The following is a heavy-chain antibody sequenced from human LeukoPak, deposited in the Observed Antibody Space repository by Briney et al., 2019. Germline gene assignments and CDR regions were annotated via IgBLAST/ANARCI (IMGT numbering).Heavy chain of an antibody. J-gene: IGHJ4*02. D-gene: IGHD3-22*01. Sequence: SETLSLTCAVYGGSFSGYYWSWLRQPPGKGLEWIGEINHSGSTYYNPSLKSRVTISVDSSKNQFSLKLTSVTAADTAVYYCATLGEYYDSSGYYYNWGQGTLVTVSS. V-gene: IGHV4-34*01. CDR3: ATLGEYYDSSGYYYN. CDR2: INHSGST. CDR1: GGSFSGYY.